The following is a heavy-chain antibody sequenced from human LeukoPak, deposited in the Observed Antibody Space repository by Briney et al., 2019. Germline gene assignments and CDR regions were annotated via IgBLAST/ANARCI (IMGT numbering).Heavy chain of an antibody. CDR3: ARGDLYDRSVYNWFDP. V-gene: IGHV1-46*01. D-gene: IGHD3-22*01. CDR1: GYTFTSYY. Sequence: GASVKVSFKTSGYTFTSYYMHWVRQAPGQGLEWMGIINPSVGTTTYAQKFQGRVTMTRDTSTSTVYMELSSLRSEDTALYYCARGDLYDRSVYNWFDPWGQGTLVIVSS. J-gene: IGHJ5*02. CDR2: INPSVGTT.